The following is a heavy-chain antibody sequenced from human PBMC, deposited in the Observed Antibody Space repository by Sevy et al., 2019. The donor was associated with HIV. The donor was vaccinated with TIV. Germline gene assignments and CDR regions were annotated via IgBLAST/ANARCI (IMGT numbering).Heavy chain of an antibody. V-gene: IGHV5-10-1*01. CDR1: GYSFTSYW. Sequence: GESLKISCKGSGYSFTSYWISWVRQMPGKGLEWMGRIDPSDSYTNYSPSFQGHVTISADKSISTAYLQWSSLKASDTAMYYCARHPESMDIVVVPAAMYYGMDVWGQGTTVTISS. CDR3: ARHPESMDIVVVPAAMYYGMDV. J-gene: IGHJ6*02. CDR2: IDPSDSYT. D-gene: IGHD2-2*03.